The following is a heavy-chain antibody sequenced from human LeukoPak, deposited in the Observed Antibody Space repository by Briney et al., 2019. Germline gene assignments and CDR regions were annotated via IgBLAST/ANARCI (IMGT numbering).Heavy chain of an antibody. CDR3: ARAVDIVATTRFDYFDY. D-gene: IGHD5-12*01. V-gene: IGHV4-4*02. Sequence: SGTLSLTCAVSGGSISSSNWWSWVRQPPGKGLEWIGEIYHSGSTNYNPSLKSRVTISVDKSKNQFSLKLSSVTAADTAVYYCARAVDIVATTRFDYFDYWGQGTLVTVSS. CDR1: GGSISSSNW. CDR2: IYHSGST. J-gene: IGHJ4*02.